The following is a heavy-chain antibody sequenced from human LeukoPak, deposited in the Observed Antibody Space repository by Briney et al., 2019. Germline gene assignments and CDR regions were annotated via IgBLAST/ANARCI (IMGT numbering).Heavy chain of an antibody. J-gene: IGHJ6*02. CDR3: ARGGGYSYGLNYYYVMDV. Sequence: SETLSLTCAVYGGSFSGYYWSWIRQPPGKGLEWIGEINHSGSTNYNPSLKSRVTISVDTSKNQFSLKLSSVTAADTAVYYCARGGGYSYGLNYYYVMDVWGQGTTVTVSS. CDR1: GGSFSGYY. V-gene: IGHV4-34*01. CDR2: INHSGST. D-gene: IGHD5-18*01.